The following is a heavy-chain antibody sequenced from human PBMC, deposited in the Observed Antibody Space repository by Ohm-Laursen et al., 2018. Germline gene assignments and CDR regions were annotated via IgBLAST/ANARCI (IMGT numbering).Heavy chain of an antibody. CDR3: ARQDSGDYYFDY. CDR1: GGSINSISYY. CDR2: IYYSGST. Sequence: TLSLTCIVSGGSINSISYYWSWIRQPPGKGLEWIGYIYYSGSTNYNPSLESRVTISADTSKNQFSLRLTSVTAADTAVYYCARQDSGDYYFDYWGQGTLVTVSS. V-gene: IGHV4-61*05. J-gene: IGHJ4*02. D-gene: IGHD4-17*01.